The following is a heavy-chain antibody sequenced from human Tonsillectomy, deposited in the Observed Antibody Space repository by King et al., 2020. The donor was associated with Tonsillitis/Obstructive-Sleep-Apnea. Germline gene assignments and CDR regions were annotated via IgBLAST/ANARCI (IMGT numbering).Heavy chain of an antibody. CDR1: RFTFSSYW. Sequence: VQLVESGGGLVQPGGSLRLSCAASRFTFSSYWMSWVRLAPGKGLEWVANIQQDGSEKYYVDSVKGRFTNSRDNAKNSLYLQMNSLRAEDTAVYYCARGYPDGFDIWGQGTMVTVSS. CDR2: IQQDGSEK. J-gene: IGHJ3*02. D-gene: IGHD2-2*02. CDR3: ARGYPDGFDI. V-gene: IGHV3-7*03.